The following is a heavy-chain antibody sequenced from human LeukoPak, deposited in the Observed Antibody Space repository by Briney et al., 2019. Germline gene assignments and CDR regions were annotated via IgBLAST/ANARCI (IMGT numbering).Heavy chain of an antibody. Sequence: AGGSLRLSCAASGLTFSSYWTSLVRQAPGKGLEWVANIKQDGSEKYYVDSVKGRFTISRDNAKNSLYLQMNSLRAEDTAVYYCARLICIAAAGIFWFDPWGQGTLVTVSS. CDR2: IKQDGSEK. J-gene: IGHJ5*02. CDR1: GLTFSSYW. CDR3: ARLICIAAAGIFWFDP. V-gene: IGHV3-7*01. D-gene: IGHD6-13*01.